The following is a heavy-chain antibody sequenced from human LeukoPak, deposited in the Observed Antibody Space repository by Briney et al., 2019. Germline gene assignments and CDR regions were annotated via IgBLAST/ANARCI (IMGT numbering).Heavy chain of an antibody. D-gene: IGHD4-17*01. J-gene: IGHJ4*02. CDR2: IKQDGSEK. CDR3: ARDSGRDYGDYPVDY. CDR1: GGSISSSSYY. V-gene: IGHV3-7*01. Sequence: ETLSLTCTVSGGSISSSSYYWGWIRQAPGKGLEWVANIKQDGSEKYYVDSVKGRFTISRDNAKNSLYLQMNSLRAEDTAVYYCARDSGRDYGDYPVDYWGQGTLVTVSS.